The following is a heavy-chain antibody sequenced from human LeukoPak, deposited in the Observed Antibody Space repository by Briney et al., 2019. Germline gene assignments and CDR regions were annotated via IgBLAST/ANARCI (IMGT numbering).Heavy chain of an antibody. J-gene: IGHJ4*02. CDR3: ARVGGHDYGDYAFDY. CDR1: GGTFSSYA. Sequence: SVKVSCKASGGTFSSYAISWVRQAPGQGLEWMGGIILIFGTANYAQKFQGRVTITTDESTSTAYMELSSLRSEDTAVYYCARVGGHDYGDYAFDYWGQGTLVTVSS. CDR2: IILIFGTA. D-gene: IGHD4-17*01. V-gene: IGHV1-69*05.